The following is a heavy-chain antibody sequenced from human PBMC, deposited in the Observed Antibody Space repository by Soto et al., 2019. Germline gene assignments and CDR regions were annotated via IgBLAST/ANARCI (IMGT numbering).Heavy chain of an antibody. Sequence: QVQLQESGPGLLKPSQTLSLTCTVSGGSISSGDYYWSWIRQPPGKGLEWIGYIYYSGSTYYNPSLKSRVTISVAPSKNQFSLKLSSVTAADTAVYYCARADYDILTGYSNWFDPWGQGTLVTVSS. CDR2: IYYSGST. CDR3: ARADYDILTGYSNWFDP. V-gene: IGHV4-30-4*01. D-gene: IGHD3-9*01. CDR1: GGSISSGDYY. J-gene: IGHJ5*02.